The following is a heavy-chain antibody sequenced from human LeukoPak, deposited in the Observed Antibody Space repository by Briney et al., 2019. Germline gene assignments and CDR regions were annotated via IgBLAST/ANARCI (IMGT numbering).Heavy chain of an antibody. CDR3: AREEYGGVYFDY. D-gene: IGHD4-23*01. Sequence: GGALRLSCAASGFTFSSYAMHWVRQAPGEGLEGVAVISYDASNKYYTDSVKGRFTISRDNSKNMLYLQMVSLRVEDTAVYHCAREEYGGVYFDYWGQGTLVTVSS. J-gene: IGHJ4*02. CDR2: ISYDASNK. V-gene: IGHV3-30-3*01. CDR1: GFTFSSYA.